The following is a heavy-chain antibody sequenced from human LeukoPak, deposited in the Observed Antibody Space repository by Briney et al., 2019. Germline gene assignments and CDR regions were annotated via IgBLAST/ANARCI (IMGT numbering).Heavy chain of an antibody. CDR2: IIPILGIA. J-gene: IGHJ1*01. CDR1: GGTFSSYA. D-gene: IGHD3-22*01. V-gene: IGHV1-69*04. CDR3: ASSGGGHYSLRAEYFQH. Sequence: GASVKVSCKASGGTFSSYAISWVRQAPGQGLEWMGRIIPILGIANYTQKFQGRVTITADTSTSTAYMELSSLRSEDTAVYYCASSGGGHYSLRAEYFQHWGQGSLVTVSS.